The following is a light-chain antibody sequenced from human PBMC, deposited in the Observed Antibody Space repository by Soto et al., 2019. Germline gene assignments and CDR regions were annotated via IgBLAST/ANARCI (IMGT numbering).Light chain of an antibody. CDR1: QSFSRW. CDR3: QQYDIYST. Sequence: DIQMTQSASTLSASVGDRVTITCRASQSFSRWLAWYQQKPGKAPKLLIYDVSSLESRVPSRFSGSGSGTAFTLPISSLQPEDLAPYYCQQYDIYSTFGQGTRVDTK. CDR2: DVS. J-gene: IGKJ1*01. V-gene: IGKV1-5*01.